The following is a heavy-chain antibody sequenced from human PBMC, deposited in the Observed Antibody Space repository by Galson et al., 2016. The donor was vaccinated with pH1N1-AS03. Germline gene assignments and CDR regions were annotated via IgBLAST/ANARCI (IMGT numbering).Heavy chain of an antibody. V-gene: IGHV3-30*04. D-gene: IGHD2-2*01. CDR1: GFTFSTCA. J-gene: IGHJ6*02. CDR3: ARPYCTSSRCYLYLYGLDV. Sequence: SLRLSCAASGFTFSTCAMHWVRQAPGKGLEWMAVISSDGSHQYYADSVKGRFTISRDNSKNTLYLQMNSLRAEDTAVYYCARPYCTSSRCYLYLYGLDVWGQGTTVTVSS. CDR2: ISSDGSHQ.